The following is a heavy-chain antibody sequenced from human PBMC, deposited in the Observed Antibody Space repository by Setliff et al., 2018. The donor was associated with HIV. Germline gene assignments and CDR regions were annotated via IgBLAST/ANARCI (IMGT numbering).Heavy chain of an antibody. D-gene: IGHD3-22*01. Sequence: SETLSLTCAVYGGSFSGYYWSWIRQPPGKGLEWIGEINHSGSTNYNPSLKSRVTISVDTSKNQFSLKLSSVIAADTAVYYCARRGGYTYYYDSSGYHRGPNDAFDIWGQGTMVTVSS. CDR3: ARRGGYTYYYDSSGYHRGPNDAFDI. V-gene: IGHV4-34*01. J-gene: IGHJ3*02. CDR2: INHSGST. CDR1: GGSFSGYY.